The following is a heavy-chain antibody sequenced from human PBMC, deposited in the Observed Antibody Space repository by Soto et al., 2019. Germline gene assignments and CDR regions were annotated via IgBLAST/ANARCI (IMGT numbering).Heavy chain of an antibody. V-gene: IGHV3-21*05. CDR2: FGTSRKYI. D-gene: IGHD2-21*02. CDR3: VSDRDCAFDI. J-gene: IGHJ3*02. Sequence: PGGSLRLSCIASGYTLSNYSMNWVRQAPGKGLEWVSCFGTSRKYIYYADSVRGRFTISRDDAKNSLYLQLNSLRDEDTALYYCVSDRDCAFDIWGHGTMVTVSS. CDR1: GYTLSNYS.